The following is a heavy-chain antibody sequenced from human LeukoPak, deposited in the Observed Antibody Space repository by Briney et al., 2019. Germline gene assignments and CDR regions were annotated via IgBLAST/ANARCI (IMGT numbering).Heavy chain of an antibody. V-gene: IGHV4-39*02. D-gene: IGHD6-19*01. CDR2: IWYSGST. J-gene: IGHJ4*02. CDR1: GGSVSSSTYY. CDR3: STTTRGWYGVVDY. Sequence: SATLSLTCTVSGGSVSSSTYYWGWIRQPPGKGLEWFIRIWYSGSTYYNPSLTIRLTISMDSSKIHLSLKLSSVTAADTAVYYCSTTTRGWYGVVDYWGQGTLVTVSS.